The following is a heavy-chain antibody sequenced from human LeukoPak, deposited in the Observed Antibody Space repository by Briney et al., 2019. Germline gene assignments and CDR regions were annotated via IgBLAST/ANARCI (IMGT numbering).Heavy chain of an antibody. Sequence: SETLSLTCTVSGGSISSSSYYWGWIRQPPGKGLEWIGSIYYSGSTYYNPSLKSRATISVDTSKNQFSLKLSSVTAADTAVYYCARHSITMVRGVIITGPNWFDPWGQGTLVTVSS. CDR1: GGSISSSSYY. J-gene: IGHJ5*02. CDR2: IYYSGST. V-gene: IGHV4-39*01. CDR3: ARHSITMVRGVIITGPNWFDP. D-gene: IGHD3-10*01.